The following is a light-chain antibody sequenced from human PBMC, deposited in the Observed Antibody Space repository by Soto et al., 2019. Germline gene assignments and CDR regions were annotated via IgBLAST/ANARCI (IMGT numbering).Light chain of an antibody. CDR2: DAS. Sequence: EIVLTQSPGTLSLSPGERATLSCRASQSVSSSYLAWYQHKPGQAPRLLIYDASRRTPGIPDRFSGSGSGTDFTLTISGLEPEDFAVYYCQQYGDSPRTFGQGTKVDIK. CDR1: QSVSSSY. J-gene: IGKJ1*01. CDR3: QQYGDSPRT. V-gene: IGKV3-20*01.